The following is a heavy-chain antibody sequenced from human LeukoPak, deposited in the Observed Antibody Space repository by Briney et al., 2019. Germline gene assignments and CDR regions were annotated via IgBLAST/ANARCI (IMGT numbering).Heavy chain of an antibody. D-gene: IGHD6-13*01. CDR3: ARGRGAAAGKNYMDV. J-gene: IGHJ6*03. CDR2: IWYDGSNK. Sequence: PGGSLRLSCAASGFTFSSYGMHWVRQAPGKGLEWVAVIWYDGSNKYYADSVKGRFTISRDNPKNTLYLQMNSLRAEDTAVYYCARGRGAAAGKNYMDVWGKGTTVTVSS. CDR1: GFTFSSYG. V-gene: IGHV3-33*01.